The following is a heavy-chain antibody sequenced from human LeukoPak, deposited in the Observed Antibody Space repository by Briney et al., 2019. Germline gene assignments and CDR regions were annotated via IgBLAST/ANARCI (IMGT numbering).Heavy chain of an antibody. CDR2: IYNSGNS. D-gene: IGHD3-16*01. Sequence: LRLSCAASGFTFSSYAMSWIRQPPGKGPEWIGYIYNSGNSYYNPSLKSRVSISADTSENYFSLKLRSVSAADTAVYYCARGSRGTVVAAASAFDIWGQGTMLTVSS. CDR1: GFTFSSYA. J-gene: IGHJ3*02. CDR3: ARGSRGTVVAAASAFDI. V-gene: IGHV4-30-4*08.